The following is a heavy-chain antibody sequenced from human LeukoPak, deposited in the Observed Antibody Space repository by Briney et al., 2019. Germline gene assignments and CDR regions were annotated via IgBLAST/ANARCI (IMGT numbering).Heavy chain of an antibody. D-gene: IGHD6-19*01. V-gene: IGHV3-23*01. CDR2: ITGSGGGT. CDR1: GFIFSSYG. Sequence: GGSLRLSCAASGFIFSSYGMSWVRQAPGKGLEWVSAITGSGGGTYYADSVKGRFTISRDTSKNILYLQMNSLRAEDTAVYYCAKALTSGPQVVDYWGQGTLVTVSS. J-gene: IGHJ4*02. CDR3: AKALTSGPQVVDY.